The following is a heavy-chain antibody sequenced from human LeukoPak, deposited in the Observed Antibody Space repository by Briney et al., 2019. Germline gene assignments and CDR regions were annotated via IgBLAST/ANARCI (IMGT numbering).Heavy chain of an antibody. CDR3: AREGLELLDAFDI. CDR2: IYTSGST. Sequence: SETLSLTCTVSGGSISSYYWSWIRQPAGKGLEWIGRIYTSGSTNYNPSPKGRVTMSVDTSKNQFSLKLSSVTAADTAVYYCAREGLELLDAFDIWGQGTMVTVSS. V-gene: IGHV4-4*07. CDR1: GGSISSYY. D-gene: IGHD1-7*01. J-gene: IGHJ3*02.